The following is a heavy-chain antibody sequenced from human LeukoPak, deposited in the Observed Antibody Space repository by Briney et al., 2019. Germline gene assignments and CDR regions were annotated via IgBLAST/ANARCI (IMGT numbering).Heavy chain of an antibody. CDR2: ISASGGST. CDR1: GFTLSSYA. CDR3: AKVMKGSERLTMVRGVIIKTAGLYYMDV. V-gene: IGHV3-23*01. D-gene: IGHD3-10*01. Sequence: QPGGSLRLSCAASGFTLSSYAMSWVRQAPGKGLEWVSSISASGGSTNYADSVKGRLTISRDNSKNTVYLQMNSLRAEDTAVYYCAKVMKGSERLTMVRGVIIKTAGLYYMDVWGKGTTVTVSS. J-gene: IGHJ6*03.